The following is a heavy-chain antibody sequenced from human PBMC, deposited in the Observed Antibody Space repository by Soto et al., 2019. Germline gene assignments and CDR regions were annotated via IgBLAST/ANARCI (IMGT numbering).Heavy chain of an antibody. CDR1: GFTFSSYW. CDR3: ARLPNKSPQN. CDR2: ISTDASST. V-gene: IGHV3-74*01. J-gene: IGHJ1*01. Sequence: EVQLVESGGGLVQPGGSLRLSCAASGFTFSSYWMHWVRQAPGTGLVWVSSISTDASSTSYADPVKGRFTISRDNAKNTLYLQMNSVRAEDTAVYYCARLPNKSPQNWGQGTLVIVSP.